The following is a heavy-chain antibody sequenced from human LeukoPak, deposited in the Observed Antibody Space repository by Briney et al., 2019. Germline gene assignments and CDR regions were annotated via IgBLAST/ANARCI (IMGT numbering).Heavy chain of an antibody. V-gene: IGHV1-69*04. CDR3: ARHRVEYSSSAGDY. CDR2: IIPILGIA. Sequence: SVKVSCKASGGTFSSYAISWVRQAPGQGLEWMGRIIPILGIANYAQKFQGRVTITADKSTSTAYMGLSRLRSEDTAVYYCARHRVEYSSSAGDYWGQGTLVTVSS. CDR1: GGTFSSYA. D-gene: IGHD6-6*01. J-gene: IGHJ4*02.